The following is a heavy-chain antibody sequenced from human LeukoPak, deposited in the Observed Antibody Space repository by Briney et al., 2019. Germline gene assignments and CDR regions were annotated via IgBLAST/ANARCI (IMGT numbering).Heavy chain of an antibody. Sequence: GGSLRLSCAASGFTFSSYAMSWVRQAPGKGLEWVSAISGSGGSTYSADSVKGRFTISRDNSKNTLYLQMNSLRAEDTAVYYCAKSTGRFLEWLTPNNYYYYGMDVWGQGTTVTVSS. V-gene: IGHV3-23*01. J-gene: IGHJ6*02. CDR2: ISGSGGST. CDR1: GFTFSSYA. CDR3: AKSTGRFLEWLTPNNYYYYGMDV. D-gene: IGHD3-3*01.